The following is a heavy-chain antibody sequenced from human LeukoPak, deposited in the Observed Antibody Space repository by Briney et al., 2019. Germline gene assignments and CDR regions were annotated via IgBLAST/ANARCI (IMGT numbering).Heavy chain of an antibody. J-gene: IGHJ4*02. V-gene: IGHV3-11*04. CDR1: GFTFSDYN. Sequence: PGGSLRLSCAASGFTFSDYNMRWIRQAPGKGLEWVSYISNSGSTIYYADSVKGRFTISRDNAKNSLYLQMNSLRAEDTAVYYCARDRSTVTTWVDYWGQGTLVTVSS. D-gene: IGHD4-17*01. CDR3: ARDRSTVTTWVDY. CDR2: ISNSGSTI.